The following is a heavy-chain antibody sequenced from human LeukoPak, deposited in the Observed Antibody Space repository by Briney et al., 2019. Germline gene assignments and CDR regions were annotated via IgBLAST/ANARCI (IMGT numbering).Heavy chain of an antibody. CDR2: ISSGSSYT. V-gene: IGHV3-11*05. CDR3: ARGGYYNSGSTDY. CDR1: GFTFSDYY. D-gene: IGHD3-10*01. Sequence: TGGSLRLSCIGSGFTFSDYYMSWIRQAPGKGLESVSYISSGSSYTNYADSVRGRFSISRDNAKNSLYLQMNSLRAEDTAVYYCARGGYYNSGSTDYWGHGTLVTVSS. J-gene: IGHJ4*01.